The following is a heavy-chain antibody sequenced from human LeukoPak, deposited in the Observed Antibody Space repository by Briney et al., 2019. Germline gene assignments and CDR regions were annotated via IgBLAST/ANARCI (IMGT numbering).Heavy chain of an antibody. CDR1: GYTLTELS. J-gene: IGHJ4*02. V-gene: IGHV1-24*01. D-gene: IGHD3-10*01. Sequence: GASVKVSCKVSGYTLTELSMHWVRQAPGKGLEWMGGFDPEDGETIYAQKFQGGVTMTEDTSTDTAYMELSSLRSEDTAVYYCATSLLWFGEFVDYWGQGTLVTVSS. CDR2: FDPEDGET. CDR3: ATSLLWFGEFVDY.